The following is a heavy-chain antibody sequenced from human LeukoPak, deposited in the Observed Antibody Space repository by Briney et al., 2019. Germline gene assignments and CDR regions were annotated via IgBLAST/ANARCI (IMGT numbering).Heavy chain of an antibody. V-gene: IGHV4-30-4*01. J-gene: IGHJ4*02. CDR1: GGSISSGDYY. D-gene: IGHD2-15*01. CDR3: ARDEGGYCSGGSCYVF. CDR2: IYYSGST. Sequence: SETLSLTCTVSGGSISSGDYYWSWIRQPPGTGLEWIGYIYYSGSTYYNPSLKSRVTMSIDTSKNQFSLKLSSVTAADTAVYYCARDEGGYCSGGSCYVFWGQGTLVTVSS.